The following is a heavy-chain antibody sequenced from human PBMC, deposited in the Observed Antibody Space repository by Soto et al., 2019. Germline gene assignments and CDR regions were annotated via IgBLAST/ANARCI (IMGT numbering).Heavy chain of an antibody. Sequence: GGSLGLSCAASGFTFSSYSMNWVRQAPGKGLEWVSYISSSSSTIYYADSVKGRFTISRDNAKNSLYLQMNSLRDEDTAVYYCARAGGQLDDYYYYGMDVWGQGTTVTVSS. CDR3: ARAGGQLDDYYYYGMDV. J-gene: IGHJ6*02. V-gene: IGHV3-48*02. CDR1: GFTFSSYS. D-gene: IGHD6-13*01. CDR2: ISSSSSTI.